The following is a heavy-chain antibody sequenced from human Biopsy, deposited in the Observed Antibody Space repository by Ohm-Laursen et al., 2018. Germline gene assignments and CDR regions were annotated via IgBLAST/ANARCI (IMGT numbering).Heavy chain of an antibody. J-gene: IGHJ4*02. CDR1: GYSISSGYY. Sequence: SETLSLTCAVSGYSISSGYYWGWIRQTPGKGLEWIGEINHSGSTKYNPSFESRVTISVDTSKNQFSLNLFSVTAADAARYFCARGEYYAYWSGARKLNYFDYWGQGTLVIVSS. V-gene: IGHV4-38-2*01. CDR2: INHSGST. CDR3: ARGEYYAYWSGARKLNYFDY. D-gene: IGHD3-3*01.